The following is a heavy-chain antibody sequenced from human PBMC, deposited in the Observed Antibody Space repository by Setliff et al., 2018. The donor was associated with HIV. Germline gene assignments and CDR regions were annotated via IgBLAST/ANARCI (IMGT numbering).Heavy chain of an antibody. CDR2: IFYSETVYYGGRT. V-gene: IGHV4-39*07. Sequence: SETLSLTCTVSGGSISSNNYYWGWIRQPPGKGLEWIGSIFYSETVYYGGRTYYSPSLKSRVTISVDTSKNQFSLSLTSVTAADTAVYYCARGVPLLPPHYWGQGTLVTVSS. D-gene: IGHD2-21*02. CDR1: GGSISSNNYY. CDR3: ARGVPLLPPHY. J-gene: IGHJ4*02.